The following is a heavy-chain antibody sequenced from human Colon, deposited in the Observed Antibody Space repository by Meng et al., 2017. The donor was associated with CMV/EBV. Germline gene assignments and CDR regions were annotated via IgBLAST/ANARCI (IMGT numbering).Heavy chain of an antibody. J-gene: IGHJ5*02. Sequence: YFFPDFFLPWFRQVPGQGLEWMGWINPNGGGTDYAETFRGRVTLTRDTSINTAYLEVRRLTSDDTAVYYCARIKCGTTSCSQGLDPWGQGTLVTVSS. CDR2: INPNGGGT. CDR3: ARIKCGTTSCSQGLDP. D-gene: IGHD2-2*01. V-gene: IGHV1-2*02. CDR1: YFFPDFF.